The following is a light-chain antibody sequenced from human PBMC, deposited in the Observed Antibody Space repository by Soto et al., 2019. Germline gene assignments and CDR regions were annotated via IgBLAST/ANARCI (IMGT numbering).Light chain of an antibody. CDR2: GAS. CDR3: QHYRNSPPSVT. V-gene: IGKV3D-15*01. J-gene: IGKJ3*01. CDR1: QSVSSN. Sequence: EIVMTQSPATLSASPGERATLSCRASQSVSSNLAWYQQKPGQAPRLLIYGASSRATGIPDRFSGSGSGTDSTLTINSLEPEDFAVYYCQHYRNSPPSVTFGPGTKVDIK.